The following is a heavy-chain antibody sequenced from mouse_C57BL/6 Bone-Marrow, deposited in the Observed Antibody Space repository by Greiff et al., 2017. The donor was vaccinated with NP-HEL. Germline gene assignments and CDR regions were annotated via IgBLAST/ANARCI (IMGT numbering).Heavy chain of an antibody. CDR3: SGTVGSSPYWYFDV. CDR1: GYTFTSYV. D-gene: IGHD1-1*01. V-gene: IGHV1-14*01. Sequence: VQLQQSGPELVKPGASVKMSCKASGYTFTSYVMHWVKQKPGQGLEWIGYINPYSDGTKYNEKFNGKATLTSDKSSSTAYMELSSMTSEDSAVYYCSGTVGSSPYWYFDVWGSGTTVTVSS. CDR2: INPYSDGT. J-gene: IGHJ1*01.